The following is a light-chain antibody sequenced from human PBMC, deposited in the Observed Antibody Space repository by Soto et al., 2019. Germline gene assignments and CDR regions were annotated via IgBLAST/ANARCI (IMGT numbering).Light chain of an antibody. CDR3: QQTSSAPFT. J-gene: IGKJ3*01. V-gene: IGKV1-39*01. CDR1: QSINTY. Sequence: DIQMTQSPYSLSAAVGDRVTIACRASQSINTYLNWYQQKPGKAPKLLIFDAASLQSGVPSRFSGGGSRTDFTLTITSLQPEDVATYYCQQTSSAPFTFGPGPKVDIK. CDR2: DAA.